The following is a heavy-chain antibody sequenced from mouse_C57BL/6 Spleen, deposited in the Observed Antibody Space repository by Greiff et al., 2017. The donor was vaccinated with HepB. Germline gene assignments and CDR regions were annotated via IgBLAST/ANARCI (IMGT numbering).Heavy chain of an antibody. CDR1: GFTFSDYG. CDR2: ISSGSSTI. D-gene: IGHD1-1*01. J-gene: IGHJ2*01. CDR3: ARVLITTVVAPFDY. Sequence: EVQLVESGGGLVKPGGSLKLSCAASGFTFSDYGMHWVRQAPEKGLEWVAYISSGSSTIYYADTVKGRFPISRDNAKNTLFLQMTSLRSEDTAMYYCARVLITTVVAPFDYWGQGTTLTVSS. V-gene: IGHV5-17*01.